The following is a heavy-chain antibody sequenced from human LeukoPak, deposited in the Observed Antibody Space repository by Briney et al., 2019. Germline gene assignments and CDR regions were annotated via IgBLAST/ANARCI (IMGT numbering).Heavy chain of an antibody. CDR3: ARGSGSFGTWGFDY. V-gene: IGHV3-64*01. Sequence: GGSLRLSCAASGFTFCSYAMRWVPQAPGEGLEYVSALSSNGGSTYYANSVKGRFTISRDNSKTTLYLQMGSLRAEDMAVYYCARGSGSFGTWGFDYWGQGTLVTVSS. CDR2: LSSNGGST. CDR1: GFTFCSYA. D-gene: IGHD1-26*01. J-gene: IGHJ4*02.